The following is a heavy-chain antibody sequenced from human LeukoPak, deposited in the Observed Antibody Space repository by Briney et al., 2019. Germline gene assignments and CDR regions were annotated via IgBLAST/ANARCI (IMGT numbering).Heavy chain of an antibody. Sequence: PGGSLRLSCAASGFTFSSYAMHWVRQAPGKGLEYVSAISSNGGSTYYANSVKGRFTISRDNSKSTLYLQMGSLRAEDMAVYYCARAATLGYCSGGSCYFSSYFDYWGQGTLVTVSS. D-gene: IGHD2-15*01. CDR1: GFTFSSYA. J-gene: IGHJ4*02. V-gene: IGHV3-64*01. CDR3: ARAATLGYCSGGSCYFSSYFDY. CDR2: ISSNGGST.